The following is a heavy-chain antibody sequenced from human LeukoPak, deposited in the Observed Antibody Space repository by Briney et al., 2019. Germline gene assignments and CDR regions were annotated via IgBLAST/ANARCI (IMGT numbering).Heavy chain of an antibody. Sequence: PGGSLRLSCAASGFTLSSYSMNWVRQAPGEGLEWVSSISSSSSYIYYADSVKSRFTISRDHAKNSLYLQMNSLRAEDTAVYYCARRPVPAATDIDYWGQGTLVTVSS. D-gene: IGHD2-2*01. J-gene: IGHJ4*02. CDR1: GFTLSSYS. CDR2: ISSSSSYI. CDR3: ARRPVPAATDIDY. V-gene: IGHV3-21*01.